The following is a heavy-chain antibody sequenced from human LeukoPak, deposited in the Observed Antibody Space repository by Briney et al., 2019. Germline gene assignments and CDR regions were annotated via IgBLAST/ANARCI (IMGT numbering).Heavy chain of an antibody. D-gene: IGHD2-21*01. J-gene: IGHJ1*01. V-gene: IGHV3-11*01. CDR2: ISSSGSTL. CDR3: ASVNGDGAEYFQH. Sequence: PGGSLRLSCAASGFTFSDYYMSWNRQAPGKGLEWVSYISSSGSTLYYADSVKGRFTISRDNSKNTLYLQMNSLRAEDTAVYYCASVNGDGAEYFQHWGQGTLVTVSS. CDR1: GFTFSDYY.